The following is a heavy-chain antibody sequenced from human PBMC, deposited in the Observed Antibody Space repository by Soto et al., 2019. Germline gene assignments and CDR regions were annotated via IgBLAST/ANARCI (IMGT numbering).Heavy chain of an antibody. CDR2: INAGNGNT. J-gene: IGHJ5*02. Sequence: ASVKVSCKASGYTFTGYYMHWVRQAPGQRLEWMGWINAGNGNTKYSQKFQGRVTITRDTSASTAYMELSSLRSEDTAVYYCARDQESIAAAGTFDPWGQGTLVTVSS. CDR3: ARDQESIAAAGTFDP. CDR1: GYTFTGYY. D-gene: IGHD6-13*01. V-gene: IGHV1-3*01.